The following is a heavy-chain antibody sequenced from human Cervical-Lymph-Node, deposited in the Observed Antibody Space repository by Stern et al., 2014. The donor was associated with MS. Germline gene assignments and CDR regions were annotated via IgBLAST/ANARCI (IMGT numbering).Heavy chain of an antibody. J-gene: IGHJ4*02. CDR3: ARGGGLVGYFDY. D-gene: IGHD1-26*01. V-gene: IGHV1-69*06. CDR2: ITAVFGTT. Sequence: VQLVQSGAEVKKPGSSVKVSCKASGDTFSSYAINLVRQVPGQGLEWMGGITAVFGTTSYAQKFQGRVTITADKSTNTAYMELMTLRSEDTAVYYCARGGGLVGYFDYWGQGTLVSVSS. CDR1: GDTFSSYA.